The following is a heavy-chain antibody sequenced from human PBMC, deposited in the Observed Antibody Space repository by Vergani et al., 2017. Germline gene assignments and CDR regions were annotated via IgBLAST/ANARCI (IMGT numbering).Heavy chain of an antibody. J-gene: IGHJ6*03. CDR2: IDHTGRP. V-gene: IGHV4-34*01. CDR1: GGSFTSYH. Sequence: QVQLQQWGGGLLKPSETLSLTCVVNGGSFTSYHWTWIRQSPGEGLGWVGDIDHTGRPDYNPSLKSRLTMSVDKSRNQFSLTHNSVTATDTAIYFCARVNTETNGHLYYYYYMDVWGQGTAVTVS. CDR3: ARVNTETNGHLYYYYYMDV. D-gene: IGHD4-11*01.